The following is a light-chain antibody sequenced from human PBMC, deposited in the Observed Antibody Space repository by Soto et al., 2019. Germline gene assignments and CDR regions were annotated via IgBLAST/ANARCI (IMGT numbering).Light chain of an antibody. CDR2: GAS. CDR1: QSVGTN. Sequence: TVMTQSPATLSVSPGERATLSCRASQSVGTNVAWYQHKPGQAPRLLIYGASTRATGVRARFSGSAPGAEFTLTISSLQSEDSAVYYCQEYSNWWTFGQGTKIEIK. J-gene: IGKJ1*01. V-gene: IGKV3-15*01. CDR3: QEYSNWWT.